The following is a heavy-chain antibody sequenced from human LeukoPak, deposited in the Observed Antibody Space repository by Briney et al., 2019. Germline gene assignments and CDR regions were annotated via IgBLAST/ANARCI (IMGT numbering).Heavy chain of an antibody. V-gene: IGHV4-59*12. Sequence: SETLSLTCTVSGGSISSYYWSWIRQPPGKGLEWIGYIYYSGSTNYNPSLKSRVTISVDTSKNQFSLKLSSVTAADTAVYYCARDFNAIFDYWGQGTLVTVSS. CDR1: GGSISSYY. CDR3: ARDFNAIFDY. J-gene: IGHJ4*02. CDR2: IYYSGST.